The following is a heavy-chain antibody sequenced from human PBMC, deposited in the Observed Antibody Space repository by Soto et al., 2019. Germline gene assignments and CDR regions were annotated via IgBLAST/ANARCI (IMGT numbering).Heavy chain of an antibody. Sequence: QLQLQETGSGLVKPSQTLSLTCAVSGGSISSGGYSWSWIRQPPGKGLEWIGYIYHSGSTYYNPSLKSRVTISVDRSKNQFSLKLSSVTAADTAVYYCARDVAVAGTHWFDPWGQGTLVTVSS. J-gene: IGHJ5*02. D-gene: IGHD6-19*01. CDR3: ARDVAVAGTHWFDP. CDR2: IYHSGST. V-gene: IGHV4-30-2*01. CDR1: GGSISSGGYS.